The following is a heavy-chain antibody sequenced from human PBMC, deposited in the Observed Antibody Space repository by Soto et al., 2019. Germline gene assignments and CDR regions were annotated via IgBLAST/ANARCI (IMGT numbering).Heavy chain of an antibody. CDR1: GFSLNTYG. D-gene: IGHD3-16*01. J-gene: IGHJ4*02. CDR3: VRDLALMADY. V-gene: IGHV3-30*03. Sequence: PGGSLRLSCVASGFSLNTYGIYWVRQAPGRGLQWVAQILYDGSKKHYADSVGGRFTITRDNSKNTVYLQMDSLRVDDTAMYYCVRDLALMADYWGQGTLVTVSS. CDR2: ILYDGSKK.